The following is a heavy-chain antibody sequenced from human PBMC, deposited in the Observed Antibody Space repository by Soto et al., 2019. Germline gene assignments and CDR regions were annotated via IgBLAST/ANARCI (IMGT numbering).Heavy chain of an antibody. V-gene: IGHV1-3*01. Sequence: ASVKVSCKASGYTFTSYAMHWVRQAPGQRLEWMGWINAGNGNTKYSQKFQGRVTITRDTSAGTAYMELSSLRSEDTAVYYCAREAYHDYVWGSYRPSDFDYWGQGTLVTVSS. CDR1: GYTFTSYA. CDR3: AREAYHDYVWGSYRPSDFDY. J-gene: IGHJ4*02. CDR2: INAGNGNT. D-gene: IGHD3-16*02.